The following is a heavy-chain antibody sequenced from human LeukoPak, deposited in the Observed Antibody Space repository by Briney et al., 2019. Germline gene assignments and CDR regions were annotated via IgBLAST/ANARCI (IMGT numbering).Heavy chain of an antibody. CDR2: ISSSSSTI. CDR3: ASRGYTDYDFWSGNWFDP. J-gene: IGHJ5*02. D-gene: IGHD3-3*01. CDR1: GFTFSSYS. Sequence: GSLRLSCAASGFTFSSYSMNWVRQAPGKGLEWVSYISSSSSTIYYADSVKGRFTISRDNAKNSLYLQMNSLRAEDTAVYYCASRGYTDYDFWSGNWFDPWGQGTLVTVSS. V-gene: IGHV3-48*01.